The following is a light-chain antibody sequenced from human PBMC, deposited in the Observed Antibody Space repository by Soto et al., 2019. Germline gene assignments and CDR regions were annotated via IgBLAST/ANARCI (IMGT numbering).Light chain of an antibody. CDR1: SSDVGGYNY. Sequence: QSVLTQPASVSGSPGQSITISCTGTSSDVGGYNYVSWYQQHPGKAPKLMIYDVSNRPSGVSTRFSGSKSGNTAAPTISGPQAEDEADYYCSSYTSSSTPVVFGGGTKLTVL. J-gene: IGLJ2*01. V-gene: IGLV2-14*01. CDR2: DVS. CDR3: SSYTSSSTPVV.